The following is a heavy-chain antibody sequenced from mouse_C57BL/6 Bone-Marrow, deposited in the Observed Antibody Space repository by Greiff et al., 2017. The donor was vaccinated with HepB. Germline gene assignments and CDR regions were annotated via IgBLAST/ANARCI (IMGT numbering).Heavy chain of an antibody. CDR3: ARRYGSTVDY. CDR1: GFTFSDYG. CDR2: ISSGSSTI. Sequence: DVHLVESGGGLVKPGGSLKLSCAASGFTFSDYGMHWVRQAPEKGLEWVAYISSGSSTIYYADTVKGRFTISRDNAKNTLFLQMTSLRSEDTAMYYCARRYGSTVDYWGQGTTLTVSS. V-gene: IGHV5-17*01. D-gene: IGHD1-1*01. J-gene: IGHJ2*01.